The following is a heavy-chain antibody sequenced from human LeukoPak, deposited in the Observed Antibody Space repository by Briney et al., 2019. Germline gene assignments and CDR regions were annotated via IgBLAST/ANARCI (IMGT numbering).Heavy chain of an antibody. J-gene: IGHJ4*02. V-gene: IGHV4-59*01. CDR3: ARGENYNILTGPPYFDF. CDR1: GGSIRRYY. Sequence: PSETLSLTCTVSGGSIRRYYWNWIRQPPGKGLEWIGYIYSSGSTNYNPSLKSRVTISIGTSENQFSLKLSSVTAADTAAYYCARGENYNILTGPPYFDFWGQGNLVTVSS. D-gene: IGHD3-9*01. CDR2: IYSSGST.